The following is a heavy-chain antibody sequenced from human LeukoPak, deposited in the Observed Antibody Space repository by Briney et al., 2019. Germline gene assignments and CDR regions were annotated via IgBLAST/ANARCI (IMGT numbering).Heavy chain of an antibody. CDR2: IYTTEST. D-gene: IGHD2-2*01. CDR1: GGSTSSDY. CDR3: ARGYCSSTSCYAFDP. Sequence: SETLSLTCTVSGGSTSSDYWSWIRQPAGKGLEWIGRIYTTESTNYNPSLKSRVTISLDKSKNQFSLKLNSVTAADTAVYYCARGYCSSTSCYAFDPWGQGTLVTVSS. V-gene: IGHV4-4*07. J-gene: IGHJ5*02.